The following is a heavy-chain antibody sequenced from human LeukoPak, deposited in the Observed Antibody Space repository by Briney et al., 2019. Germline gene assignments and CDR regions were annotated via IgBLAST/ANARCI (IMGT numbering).Heavy chain of an antibody. Sequence: SVTLSLTCTVSGGSISSGGYYWSWIRQHPGKGLEWIGYIYYSGSTYYNPSLKSRVTISVDTSKNQFSLKLSSVTAADTAVYYCARELRIAARPDWFDPWGQGTLVTVSS. CDR2: IYYSGST. V-gene: IGHV4-31*03. CDR3: ARELRIAARPDWFDP. J-gene: IGHJ5*02. D-gene: IGHD6-6*01. CDR1: GGSISSGGYY.